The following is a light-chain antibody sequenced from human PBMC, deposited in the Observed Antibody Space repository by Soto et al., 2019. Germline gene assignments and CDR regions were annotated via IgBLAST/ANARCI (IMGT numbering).Light chain of an antibody. CDR1: QGIRND. J-gene: IGKJ1*01. CDR3: QQSYSSPQT. V-gene: IGKV1-6*01. Sequence: IQMTQSPSSLSSSVLYRVTITCLSMQGIRNDLGWYQQKPGKAPKLLIYAASSLQSGVPSRFSGSGSGTDFTLTISSLQPEDFATYYCQQSYSSPQTFGQGTKVDI. CDR2: AAS.